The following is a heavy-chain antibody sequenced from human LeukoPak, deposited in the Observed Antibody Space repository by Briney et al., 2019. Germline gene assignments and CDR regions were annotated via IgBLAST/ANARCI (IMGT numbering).Heavy chain of an antibody. V-gene: IGHV5-51*01. CDR3: ATYSSTWGAFVDY. CDR1: GHSFTSYW. J-gene: IGHJ4*02. Sequence: GESLKISCKGSGHSFTSYWIAWVRQTPGKGLEWMGIIYPGDSDTRYNPSFQGQVTISADKSISTAYLQWSSLKASDTAMYYCATYSSTWGAFVDYWGQGTLVTVSS. D-gene: IGHD6-13*01. CDR2: IYPGDSDT.